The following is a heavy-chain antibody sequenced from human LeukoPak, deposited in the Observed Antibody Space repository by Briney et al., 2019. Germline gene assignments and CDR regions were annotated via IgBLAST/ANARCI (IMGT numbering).Heavy chain of an antibody. CDR2: INSDGSST. CDR3: ARRYCSSTSCYKGLDY. V-gene: IGHV3-74*01. Sequence: GGSLRLSCAASGFTFSSYWMHWVRHAPGKGLVWVSRINSDGSSTSYADSVKGRFTISRDNAKNTPYLQMNSLRAEDTAVYYCARRYCSSTSCYKGLDYWGQGTLVTVSS. CDR1: GFTFSSYW. D-gene: IGHD2-2*02. J-gene: IGHJ4*02.